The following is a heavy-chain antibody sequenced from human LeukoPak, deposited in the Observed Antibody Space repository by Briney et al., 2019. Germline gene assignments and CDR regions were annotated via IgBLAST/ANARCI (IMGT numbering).Heavy chain of an antibody. CDR2: ISAYNGNT. D-gene: IGHD2-2*01. Sequence: SAKVSCKASGHTFTSYGISWVRQAPGQGLEWMGWISAYNGNTNYAQKLQGRVTMTTDTSTSTAYMELRSLRSDDTAVYYCARDLGYCSRTSCYRGAFDIRGQGTMVTVSS. J-gene: IGHJ3*02. V-gene: IGHV1-18*01. CDR1: GHTFTSYG. CDR3: ARDLGYCSRTSCYRGAFDI.